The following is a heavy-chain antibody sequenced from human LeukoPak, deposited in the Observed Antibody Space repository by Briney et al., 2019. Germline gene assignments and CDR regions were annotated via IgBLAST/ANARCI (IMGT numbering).Heavy chain of an antibody. CDR2: INHSGST. V-gene: IGHV4-34*01. CDR3: ARGPTYYYGSGSYVPY. CDR1: GGSFSGYY. J-gene: IGHJ4*02. Sequence: SETLSLTCAVYGGSFSGYYWSWLRQPPGKGLEWIGEINHSGSTNYNPSLKSRVTISVDTSKNQFSLKLSSVTAADTAVYYCARGPTYYYGSGSYVPYWGQGTLVTVSS. D-gene: IGHD3-10*01.